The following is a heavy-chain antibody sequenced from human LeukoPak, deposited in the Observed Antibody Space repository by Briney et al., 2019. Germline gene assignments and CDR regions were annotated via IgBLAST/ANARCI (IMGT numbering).Heavy chain of an antibody. CDR3: ARQGSSGFFEDY. D-gene: IGHD6-19*01. CDR2: IYYSGST. V-gene: IGHV4-38-2*02. J-gene: IGHJ4*02. CDR1: GYSISSGYY. Sequence: SETLSLTCIVSGYSISSGYYWGWIRQPPGKGLEWIGYIYYSGSTNYNPSLKSRVTISVDTSKNQFSLKLSSVTAADTAVYYCARQGSSGFFEDYWGQGTLVTVSS.